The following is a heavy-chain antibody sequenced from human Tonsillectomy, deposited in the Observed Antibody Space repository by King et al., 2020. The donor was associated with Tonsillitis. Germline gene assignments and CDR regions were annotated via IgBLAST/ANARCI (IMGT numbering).Heavy chain of an antibody. Sequence: VQLVESGGGLVQPGGSLRLSCAASGFTYTTYSMSWVRQAPGKGLEWVSVISGSGGITSYADSVKGRFTISRDNSKNTLYLQMNSLRAEDTAVYYCARDINSNYPFDYWGQGTLVTVSS. J-gene: IGHJ4*02. CDR2: ISGSGGIT. D-gene: IGHD4-11*01. CDR3: ARDINSNYPFDY. V-gene: IGHV3-23*04. CDR1: GFTYTTYS.